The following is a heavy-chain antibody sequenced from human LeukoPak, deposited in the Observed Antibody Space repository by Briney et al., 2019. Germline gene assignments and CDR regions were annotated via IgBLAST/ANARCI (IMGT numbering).Heavy chain of an antibody. Sequence: RASVKVSCKISAYTLCSNGISWVRQAPGQGLEWMGWISAYNGHTDYAQKFQGRVTVTTDTATRTAYMELRSLKSDDTAVYYCARHQGELRFYYYGMDVWGQGTRVTVAS. CDR3: ARHQGELRFYYYGMDV. CDR2: ISAYNGHT. J-gene: IGHJ6*02. D-gene: IGHD1-26*01. V-gene: IGHV1-18*01. CDR1: AYTLCSNG.